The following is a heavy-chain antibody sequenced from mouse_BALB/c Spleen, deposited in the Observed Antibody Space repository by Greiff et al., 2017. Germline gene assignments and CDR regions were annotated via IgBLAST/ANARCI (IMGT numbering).Heavy chain of an antibody. J-gene: IGHJ2*01. Sequence: EVKLMESGPGLVKPSQSLSLTCTVTGYSITSDYAWNWIRQFPGNKLEWMGYISYSGGTSYNPSLKSRISITRDTSKNQFFLQLNSVTTEDTATYYCARRGWLFPFDYWGQGTTLTVSS. D-gene: IGHD2-3*01. CDR3: ARRGWLFPFDY. CDR1: GYSITSDYA. CDR2: ISYSGGT. V-gene: IGHV3-2*02.